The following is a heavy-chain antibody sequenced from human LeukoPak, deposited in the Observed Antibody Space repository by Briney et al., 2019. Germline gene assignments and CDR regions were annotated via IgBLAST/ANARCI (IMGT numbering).Heavy chain of an antibody. CDR3: AREGWGLSVADAFDI. J-gene: IGHJ3*02. Sequence: GGSLRLSCAASGFTFSSYEMNWVRQAPGKGLEWVSYISGGGTTIYFADSVKGRFTISRDNAKNSLHLQMNSLRAEDTAVYYCAREGWGLSVADAFDIWGQGTMVTVSS. CDR2: ISGGGTTI. V-gene: IGHV3-48*03. CDR1: GFTFSSYE. D-gene: IGHD1-26*01.